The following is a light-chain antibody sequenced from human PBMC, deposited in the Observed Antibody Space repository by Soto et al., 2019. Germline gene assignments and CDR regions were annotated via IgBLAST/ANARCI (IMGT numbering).Light chain of an antibody. J-gene: IGLJ1*01. CDR1: SSNIGSNT. CDR2: SNN. V-gene: IGLV1-44*01. Sequence: QPVLTQPPSASRTPGQRVTISCSGSSSNIGSNTVNWYQQLPGTAPKLLIYSNNQRPSGVPDRFSGSKSGTSASLAISGLQSEDEADYYCAAWDDSLNGYYVFGTGTKLTVL. CDR3: AAWDDSLNGYYV.